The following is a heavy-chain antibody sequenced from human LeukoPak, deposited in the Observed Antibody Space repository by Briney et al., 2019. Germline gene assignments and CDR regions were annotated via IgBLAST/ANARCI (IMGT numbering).Heavy chain of an antibody. V-gene: IGHV4-59*01. J-gene: IGHJ4*02. Sequence: SETLSLTCTVSGGSISSYYWSWIRQPPGEGLEWIGYIYYSGSTNYYPSLKSRVTISVDTSKNQFSLKLSSVTAADTAVYYCARFSPERYYYDSSGLYYFDYWGQGTLVTVSS. CDR2: IYYSGST. D-gene: IGHD3-22*01. CDR1: GGSISSYY. CDR3: ARFSPERYYYDSSGLYYFDY.